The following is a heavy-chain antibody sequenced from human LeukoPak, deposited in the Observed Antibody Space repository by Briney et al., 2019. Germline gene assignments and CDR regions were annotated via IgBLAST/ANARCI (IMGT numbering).Heavy chain of an antibody. J-gene: IGHJ4*02. CDR2: IYHTGIT. Sequence: PSETLSLTCAIYSESFSGYYWGWIRQPPGKGLEWIGSIYHTGITYYNPSLKSRVTISVDTSKNQFSLKLSSVTAADTAVYYCAREGSEMTTITDFDYWGQGTLVTVSS. D-gene: IGHD5-24*01. V-gene: IGHV4-38-2*01. CDR1: SESFSGYY. CDR3: AREGSEMTTITDFDY.